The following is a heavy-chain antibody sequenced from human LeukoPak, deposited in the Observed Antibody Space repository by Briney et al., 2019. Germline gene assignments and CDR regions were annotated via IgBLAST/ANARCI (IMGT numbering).Heavy chain of an antibody. Sequence: AASEKVSCKASGYTFTSYYMHWVRQAPGQGLEWMGIINPSGGSTSYAQKFQGRVTMTRDTSTSTVYMELSSLRSEDTAVYYCARGLGRSSSTSWSELYYFDYWGQGTLVTVSS. V-gene: IGHV1-46*01. D-gene: IGHD2-2*01. J-gene: IGHJ4*02. CDR3: ARGLGRSSSTSWSELYYFDY. CDR2: INPSGGST. CDR1: GYTFTSYY.